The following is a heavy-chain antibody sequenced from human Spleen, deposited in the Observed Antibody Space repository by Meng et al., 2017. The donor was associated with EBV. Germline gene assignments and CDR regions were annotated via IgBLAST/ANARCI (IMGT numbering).Heavy chain of an antibody. Sequence: QESRPELGRHSEILSRTCTVAGASVSIGSYNLNCSWQPPGKGLEWIGDIYYSGRTNYNPSLKSRVTISVDTSKNQFSLKLRSVTAADTAVYYCARDQSGLSGFGPWGQGTLVTVSS. CDR1: GASVSIGSYN. CDR3: ARDQSGLSGFGP. J-gene: IGHJ5*02. D-gene: IGHD5-12*01. V-gene: IGHV4-61*01. CDR2: IYYSGRT.